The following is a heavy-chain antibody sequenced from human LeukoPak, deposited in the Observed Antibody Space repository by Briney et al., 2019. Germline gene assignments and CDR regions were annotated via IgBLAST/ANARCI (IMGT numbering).Heavy chain of an antibody. V-gene: IGHV4-34*01. J-gene: IGHJ4*02. CDR2: INHSGGT. Sequence: PSETLSLACAVYGGSFSGYYWSWIRQLPGKGLEWIGEINHSGGTNYNPSLKSRVTISVDTSKNRFSLKLSSVTAADTAVYYCARGKWIQLWLLDYWGQGTLVTVSS. CDR1: GGSFSGYY. D-gene: IGHD5-18*01. CDR3: ARGKWIQLWLLDY.